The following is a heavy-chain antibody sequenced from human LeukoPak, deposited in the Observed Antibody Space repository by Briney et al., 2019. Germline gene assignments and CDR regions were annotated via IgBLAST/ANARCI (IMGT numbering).Heavy chain of an antibody. V-gene: IGHV4-59*01. D-gene: IGHD1-1*01. J-gene: IGHJ4*02. CDR2: ICYSGST. CDR3: ARGTTASYFDY. Sequence: PSETLSLTCTVSGGSISSYFWSWIRQPPGKGLEWIVYICYSGSTNYNPSLKSRVTISVDTSKNQFSLRLSSVTAADTAVYYCARGTTASYFDYWGQGTLVTVSS. CDR1: GGSISSYF.